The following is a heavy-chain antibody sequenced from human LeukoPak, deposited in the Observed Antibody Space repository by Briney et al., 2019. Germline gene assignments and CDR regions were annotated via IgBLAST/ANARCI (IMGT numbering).Heavy chain of an antibody. CDR1: GFTFSNYW. V-gene: IGHV3-74*01. CDR3: AKDSAKKYDDY. CDR2: INSDGINT. Sequence: PGGSLRLSCAASGFTFSNYWMHWVRQAPGKGLVWVSRINSDGINTSYADSVKGRFTISRDNSKNTLYLQMNSLRAEDTAVYYCAKDSAKKYDDYWGQGTLVTVSS. J-gene: IGHJ4*02. D-gene: IGHD2/OR15-2a*01.